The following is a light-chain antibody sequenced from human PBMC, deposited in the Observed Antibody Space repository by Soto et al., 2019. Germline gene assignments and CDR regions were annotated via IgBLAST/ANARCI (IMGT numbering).Light chain of an antibody. J-gene: IGLJ2*01. CDR1: NIGTKS. Sequence: YELTQPLSVSVALGQTARITCGGNNIGTKSVHWYQQKPGQAPVLVIYRDNNRPSGIPERFSGSNSGNTATLTISRAQAGDEADYSCQVWDSSTVVFGGGTKLTVL. V-gene: IGLV3-9*01. CDR3: QVWDSSTVV. CDR2: RDN.